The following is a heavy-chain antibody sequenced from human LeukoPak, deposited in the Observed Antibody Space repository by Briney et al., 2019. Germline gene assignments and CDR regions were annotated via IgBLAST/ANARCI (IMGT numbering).Heavy chain of an antibody. D-gene: IGHD2-21*01. CDR3: ARGYCGGDCSYLNWFDP. V-gene: IGHV4-34*01. Sequence: SETLSLTCAVYGGSLSGYYWSWIRQPPGKGLEWIGEINHSGSTNYNPSLKSRVTISVDTSKNQFSLKLSSVTAADTAVYYCARGYCGGDCSYLNWFDPWGQGTLVTVSS. CDR2: INHSGST. CDR1: GGSLSGYY. J-gene: IGHJ5*02.